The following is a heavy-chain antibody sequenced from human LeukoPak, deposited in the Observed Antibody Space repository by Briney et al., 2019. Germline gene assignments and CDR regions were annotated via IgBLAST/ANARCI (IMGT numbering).Heavy chain of an antibody. Sequence: PGGSLRLSCAASGFTFSSYAMHWVRQAPGKGLEWVAVISYDGSNKYHADSVKGRFTISRDNSKNTLYLQMNSLRAEDTAVYYCARAKNYYYYYMDVWGKGTTVTVSS. CDR1: GFTFSSYA. V-gene: IGHV3-30-3*01. CDR3: ARAKNYYYYYMDV. J-gene: IGHJ6*03. CDR2: ISYDGSNK.